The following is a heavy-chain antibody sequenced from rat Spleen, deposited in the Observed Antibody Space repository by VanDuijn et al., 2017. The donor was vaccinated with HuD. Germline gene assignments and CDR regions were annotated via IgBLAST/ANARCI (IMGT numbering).Heavy chain of an antibody. CDR3: AREADKPFHYFDY. Sequence: QVQLKESGPGLVQPSQTLSLTCTVSGFSLGSNGVSWVRQPPGKGLEWIAAISSGGYTYYNSALKSRLTISRDTSKNQDFLKMHSLQSEDTTTYYCAREADKPFHYFDYWGQGVMVTVSS. V-gene: IGHV2S12*01. CDR2: ISSGGYT. D-gene: IGHD1-6*01. CDR1: GFSLGSNG. J-gene: IGHJ2*01.